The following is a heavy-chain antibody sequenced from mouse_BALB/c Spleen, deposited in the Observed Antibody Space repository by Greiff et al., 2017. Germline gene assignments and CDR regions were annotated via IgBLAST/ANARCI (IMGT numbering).Heavy chain of an antibody. D-gene: IGHD1-2*01. V-gene: IGHV3-8*02. Sequence: EVHLVESGPSLMKPSQTLSLTCSVTGDSITSGYWNWIRKFPGNKLEYMGYISYSGSTYYNPSLKSRISITRDTSKNQYYLQLNSVTTEDTATYYCARFTTARYYFDYWGQGTTLTVSS. J-gene: IGHJ2*01. CDR1: GDSITSGY. CDR3: ARFTTARYYFDY. CDR2: ISYSGST.